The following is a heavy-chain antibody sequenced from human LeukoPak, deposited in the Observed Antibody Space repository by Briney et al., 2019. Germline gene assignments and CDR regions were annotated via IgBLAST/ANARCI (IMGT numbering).Heavy chain of an antibody. CDR2: IGSNGVNK. Sequence: GGSLRLSCVASGFTFSSDAIHWVRQAPGKGLEYVSSIGSNGVNKYYANSVQGRFTVSRDNSRSTVYLQMASLTPEDSAIYYCARANVPDYYDASVYSDWFDPWGQGTLVTVST. D-gene: IGHD3-22*01. J-gene: IGHJ5*01. CDR3: ARANVPDYYDASVYSDWFDP. V-gene: IGHV3-64*01. CDR1: GFTFSSDA.